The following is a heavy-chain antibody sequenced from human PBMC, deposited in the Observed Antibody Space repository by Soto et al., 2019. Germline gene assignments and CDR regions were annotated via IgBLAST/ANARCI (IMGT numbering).Heavy chain of an antibody. CDR3: ARDRGYGDYVMDYYGMDV. CDR2: ISAYNGNT. J-gene: IGHJ6*02. V-gene: IGHV1-18*01. D-gene: IGHD4-17*01. CDR1: GYTFTSYG. Sequence: ASVKVSCKASGYTFTSYGISWVRQAPGQGLEWMGWISAYNGNTNYAQKLQGRVTMTTDTSTSTAYMELRSLRSDDTAVYYCARDRGYGDYVMDYYGMDVWGQGTTVTVSS.